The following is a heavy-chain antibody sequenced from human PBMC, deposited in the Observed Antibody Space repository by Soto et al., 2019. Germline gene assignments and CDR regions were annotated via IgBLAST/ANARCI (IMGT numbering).Heavy chain of an antibody. CDR2: IIPIFGTA. V-gene: IGHV1-69*12. CDR1: GGTFSSYA. D-gene: IGHD2-2*01. CDR3: ARGNRYCISTSCPNNY. Sequence: QVQLVQSGAEVKKPGSSVKVSCRASGGTFSSYAISWVRQAPGQGLEWMGGIIPIFGTANYAQKFQGRVTITADESTSTAYMELSSLRSEDTAVYYCARGNRYCISTSCPNNYWGQGTLVTVSS. J-gene: IGHJ4*02.